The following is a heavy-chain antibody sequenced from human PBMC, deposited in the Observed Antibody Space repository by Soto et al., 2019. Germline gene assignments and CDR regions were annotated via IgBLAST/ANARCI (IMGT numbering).Heavy chain of an antibody. D-gene: IGHD6-13*01. J-gene: IGHJ2*01. CDR3: ARDRGEYTSSWFWYFSH. Sequence: PSETLSLTCSVSGASISSFNWNWVRQPARKGPEWVGRLNLAGTINSNPSLKSRMTMSMDTSKNQISLHLRSVTAADTAIYYCARDRGEYTSSWFWYFSHWGHGTLVTVSS. CDR2: LNLAGTI. CDR1: GASISSFN. V-gene: IGHV4-4*07.